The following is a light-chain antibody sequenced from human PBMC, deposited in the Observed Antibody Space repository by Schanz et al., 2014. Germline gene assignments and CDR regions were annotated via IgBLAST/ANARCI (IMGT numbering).Light chain of an antibody. Sequence: DIQMTQSPSTQSASVGDRLTITCRASQTVSRWLAWYQQKPGKALKLLIYDASTLESGVPSRFSGSGSGTDFTLPISSLQPDDYATYYCQQYSSYSGFTFGPGTKVDFK. J-gene: IGKJ3*01. CDR3: QQYSSYSGFT. V-gene: IGKV1-5*01. CDR1: QTVSRW. CDR2: DAS.